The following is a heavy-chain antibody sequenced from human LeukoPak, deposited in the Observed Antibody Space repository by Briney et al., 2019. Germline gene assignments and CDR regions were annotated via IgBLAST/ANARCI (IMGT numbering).Heavy chain of an antibody. D-gene: IGHD5-12*01. CDR3: ARDPKWLDY. V-gene: IGHV3-7*01. Sequence: GGSLRLSCAASGFALSSYWMSWVRQAPGKGLEWVANTNQEGSEKYYVDSVKGRFTISKDNAKNALYLQMNSLRAEDTAVYYCARDPKWLDYWGQGTLVTVSS. J-gene: IGHJ4*02. CDR1: GFALSSYW. CDR2: TNQEGSEK.